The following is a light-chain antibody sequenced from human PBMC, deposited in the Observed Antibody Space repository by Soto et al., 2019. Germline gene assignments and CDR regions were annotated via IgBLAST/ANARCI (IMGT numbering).Light chain of an antibody. Sequence: DIQLTQSPSFLSASVGDRVTITCRASQGISSYLAWYQQKPGKAPKLLIYAASTLQSGVPSRFSGSGSVTEFTLTITSLLPEDFSTYYCQQLNSYPLFGQGAKVEIK. CDR1: QGISSY. J-gene: IGKJ1*01. V-gene: IGKV1-9*01. CDR2: AAS. CDR3: QQLNSYPL.